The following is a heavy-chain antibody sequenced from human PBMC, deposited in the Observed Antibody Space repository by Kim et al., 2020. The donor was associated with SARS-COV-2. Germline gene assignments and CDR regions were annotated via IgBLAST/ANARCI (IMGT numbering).Heavy chain of an antibody. D-gene: IGHD6-13*01. CDR1: GFTFSSYG. CDR2: IWYDGSNK. V-gene: IGHV3-33*06. CDR3: AKDSGSSWYGGCDP. J-gene: IGHJ5*02. Sequence: GGSLRLSCAASGFTFSSYGMHWVRQAPGKGLEWVAVIWYDGSNKYYADSVKGRFTISRDNSKNTLYLQMNSLRAEDTAVYYCAKDSGSSWYGGCDPWGQGTLVTVSS.